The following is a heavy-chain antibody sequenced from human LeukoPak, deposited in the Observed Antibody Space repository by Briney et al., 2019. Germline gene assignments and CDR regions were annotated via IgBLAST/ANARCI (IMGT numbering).Heavy chain of an antibody. J-gene: IGHJ4*02. CDR1: GGTFSSYA. CDR2: IIPIFGTA. CDR3: ARTKNRYSSGWLYPFHFGY. D-gene: IGHD6-19*01. V-gene: IGHV1-69*13. Sequence: SVKVSCTASGGTFSSYAISWVRQAPGQGLEWMGGIIPIFGTANYAQKFQGRVTITADESTSTAYMELSSLRSEDTAVYYCARTKNRYSSGWLYPFHFGYWGQGTLVTVSS.